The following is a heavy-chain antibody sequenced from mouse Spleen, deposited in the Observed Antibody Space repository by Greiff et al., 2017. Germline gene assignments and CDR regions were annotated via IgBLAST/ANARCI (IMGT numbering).Heavy chain of an antibody. D-gene: IGHD4-1*01. CDR3: TRRNWESTFDY. CDR2: IDPETGGT. Sequence: VQLQQSGAELVRPGASVTLSCKASGYTFTDYEMHWVKQTPVHGLEWIGAIDPETGGTAYNQKFKGKAILTADKSSSTAYMELRSLTSEDSAVYYCTRRNWESTFDYWGQGTTLTVSS. J-gene: IGHJ2*01. CDR1: GYTFTDYE. V-gene: IGHV1-15*01.